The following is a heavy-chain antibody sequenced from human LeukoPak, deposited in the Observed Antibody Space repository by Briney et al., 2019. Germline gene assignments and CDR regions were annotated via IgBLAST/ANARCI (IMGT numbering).Heavy chain of an antibody. CDR2: SYYSGST. D-gene: IGHD3-3*01. CDR3: ARHDRDFWSGHTTYYFDY. V-gene: IGHV4-59*08. Sequence: PSETLSLTCTVSGGSISSYYWSWIRPPPGKGLEWIGYSYYSGSTNYNPSLKSRVTISVDTSKNQFSRKLSSVTAADTAVYYCARHDRDFWSGHTTYYFDYWGQGTLVTVSS. CDR1: GGSISSYY. J-gene: IGHJ4*02.